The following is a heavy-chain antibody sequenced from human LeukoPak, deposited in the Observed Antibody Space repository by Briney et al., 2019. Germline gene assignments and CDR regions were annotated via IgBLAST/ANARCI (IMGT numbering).Heavy chain of an antibody. CDR1: GYTFTGYY. J-gene: IGHJ3*02. V-gene: IGHV1-2*02. Sequence: ASVKVSCKAYGYTFTGYYMHWVRQAPGQGLEWMGWINPNSGGTNYAQKFQGRVTMTRDTSISTAYMELSRLRSDDTAVHYCARRRTGVHDAFDIWGQGTMVTVSS. D-gene: IGHD3/OR15-3a*01. CDR2: INPNSGGT. CDR3: ARRRTGVHDAFDI.